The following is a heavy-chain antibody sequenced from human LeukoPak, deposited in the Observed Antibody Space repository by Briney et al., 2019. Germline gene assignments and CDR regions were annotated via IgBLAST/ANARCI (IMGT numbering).Heavy chain of an antibody. CDR2: IKEAGSEK. CDR1: GFTFSSYA. V-gene: IGHV3-7*04. D-gene: IGHD6-13*01. J-gene: IGHJ4*02. CDR3: ARGGGVRSWYDFDY. Sequence: GGSLRLSCAASGFTFSSYAMSWVRQAPGKGLEFMANIKEAGSEKYYVDSVKGRFTISRDNDKNLVHLQMNSLRAEDTAVYYCARGGGVRSWYDFDYWGQGTLVTVSS.